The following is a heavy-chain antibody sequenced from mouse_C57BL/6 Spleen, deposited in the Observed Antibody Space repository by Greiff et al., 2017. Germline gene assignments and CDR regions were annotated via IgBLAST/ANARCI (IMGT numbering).Heavy chain of an antibody. CDR3: ARWGYYYGSSYYAMDY. CDR1: GYTFTSYG. J-gene: IGHJ4*01. V-gene: IGHV1-81*01. Sequence: QVQLKQSGAELARPGASVKLSCKASGYTFTSYGISWVKQRPGQGLEWIGEIYPRSGNTYYNEKFKGKATLTADKSSSTAYMELRSLTSEDSAVYFCARWGYYYGSSYYAMDYWGQGTSVTVSS. D-gene: IGHD1-1*01. CDR2: IYPRSGNT.